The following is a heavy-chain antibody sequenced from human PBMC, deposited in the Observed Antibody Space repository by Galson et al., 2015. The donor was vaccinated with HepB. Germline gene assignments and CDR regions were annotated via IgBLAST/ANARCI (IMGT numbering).Heavy chain of an antibody. CDR1: GFIFSNAW. CDR3: TTDRRWEPPNRFDY. D-gene: IGHD1-14*01. CDR2: IKSNPDGGTT. Sequence: SLRLSCAASGFIFSNAWMCWVRQAPGKGLEWVGRIKSNPDGGTTDYAAPVKGRFTISRDDSKNTLYLHMNSLKTEDTAVYYCTTDRRWEPPNRFDYWGQGTLVTVAS. V-gene: IGHV3-15*01. J-gene: IGHJ4*02.